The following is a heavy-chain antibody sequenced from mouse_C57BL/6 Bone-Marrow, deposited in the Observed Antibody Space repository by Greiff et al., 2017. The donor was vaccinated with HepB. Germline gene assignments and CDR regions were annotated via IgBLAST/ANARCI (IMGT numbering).Heavy chain of an antibody. CDR1: GYTFTSYW. CDR3: DRPYGSSSWFAY. CDR2: IHPNSGST. D-gene: IGHD1-1*01. J-gene: IGHJ3*01. V-gene: IGHV1-64*01. Sequence: QVQLQQPGAELVKPGASVKLSCKASGYTFTSYWMHWVKQRPGQGLEWIGMIHPNSGSTNYNEKFKSKATLTVDKSSSTAYMQLSSLTSEDSAVYYCDRPYGSSSWFAYWGQGTLVTVSA.